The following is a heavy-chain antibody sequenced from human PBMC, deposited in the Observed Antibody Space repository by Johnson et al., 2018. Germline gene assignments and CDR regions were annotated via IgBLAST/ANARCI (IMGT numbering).Heavy chain of an antibody. CDR2: IYIGGST. V-gene: IGHV3-53*01. D-gene: IGHD3-10*01. Sequence: VQLVQSGGGLIQPGGSLRLSCAASGFTVRSNYMIWIRQAPGKGLEWVSVIYIGGSTYYAESVKGRFTISRDNSKNTGYLQMKSLRAEDTAVYYCARDGSGSFIYFDYWGQGTLVTVSS. J-gene: IGHJ4*02. CDR3: ARDGSGSFIYFDY. CDR1: GFTVRSNY.